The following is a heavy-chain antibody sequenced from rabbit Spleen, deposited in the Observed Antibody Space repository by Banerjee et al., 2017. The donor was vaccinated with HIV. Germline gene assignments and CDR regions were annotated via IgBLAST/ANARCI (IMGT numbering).Heavy chain of an antibody. CDR2: IDTSDGDT. V-gene: IGHV1S45*01. CDR1: GFSFSSNW. CDR3: ARNYVNAFDP. J-gene: IGHJ2*01. D-gene: IGHD1-1*01. Sequence: QEQLEESGGDLVKPGASLTLSCTASGFSFSSNWICWVRQAPGKGLEWIACIDTSDGDTDYANWPKGRFTISKTSSTTVTLQMTSLTAADTATYFCARNYVNAFDPWGQGTLVTVS.